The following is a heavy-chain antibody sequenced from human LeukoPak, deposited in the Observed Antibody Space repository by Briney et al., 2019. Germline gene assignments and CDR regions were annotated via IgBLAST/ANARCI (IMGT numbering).Heavy chain of an antibody. CDR2: MNPNSGNT. CDR1: GYTFTSYD. J-gene: IGHJ6*03. D-gene: IGHD6-6*01. Sequence: ASVKVSCKASGYTFTSYDINWVRQATGQGLEWMGWMNPNSGNTGYAQKFQGRVTVTRNTSISTAYMELSSLRSEDTAVYYCARSAARREANYYYYMDVWGKGTTVTVSS. V-gene: IGHV1-8*01. CDR3: ARSAARREANYYYYMDV.